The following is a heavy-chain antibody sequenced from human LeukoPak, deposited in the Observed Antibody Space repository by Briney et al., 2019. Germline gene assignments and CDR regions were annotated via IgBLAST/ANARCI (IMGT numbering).Heavy chain of an antibody. CDR2: IYPGDSDT. CDR3: ARQTPYSRGWRAPDY. D-gene: IGHD6-19*01. Sequence: GESLKISCKGSGYSFTSFWIGWVRQMPGKGLEWVGIIYPGDSDTRYSPSFQGQVTISADKSISTAYLQWSSLKASDTAMYYCARQTPYSRGWRAPDYWGQGTLVTVSS. J-gene: IGHJ4*02. V-gene: IGHV5-51*01. CDR1: GYSFTSFW.